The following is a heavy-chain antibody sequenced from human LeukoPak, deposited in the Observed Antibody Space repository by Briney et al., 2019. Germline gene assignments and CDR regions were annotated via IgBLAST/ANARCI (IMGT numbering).Heavy chain of an antibody. CDR1: GFTFSSYG. V-gene: IGHV3-30*02. D-gene: IGHD3-9*01. Sequence: GGSLRLPCAASGFTFSSYGMHRVRQAPGKGLEWVAFIRYDGSNKYYADSVKGRFTISRDNSKNTLYLQMNSLRAEDTAVYYCAKDLEYYDISYYFDYWGQGTLVTVSS. CDR2: IRYDGSNK. J-gene: IGHJ4*02. CDR3: AKDLEYYDISYYFDY.